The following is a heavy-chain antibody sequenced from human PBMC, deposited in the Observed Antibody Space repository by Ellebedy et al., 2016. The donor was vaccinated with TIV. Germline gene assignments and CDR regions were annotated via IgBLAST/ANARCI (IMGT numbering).Heavy chain of an antibody. CDR1: GITFSSYG. J-gene: IGHJ4*02. Sequence: PSETLSLTCAASGITFSSYGMHWVRQAPGKGLEWVAVIWYDGSNGYYADSVKGRFTISRDNSKNTLYLQMNSLRAEDTAVYYCARASTSGWYILDYWGQGTLVSVSS. V-gene: IGHV3-33*08. CDR3: ARASTSGWYILDY. CDR2: IWYDGSNG. D-gene: IGHD6-19*01.